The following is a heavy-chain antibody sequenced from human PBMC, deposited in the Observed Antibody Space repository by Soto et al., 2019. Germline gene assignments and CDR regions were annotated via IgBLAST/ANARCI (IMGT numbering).Heavy chain of an antibody. J-gene: IGHJ4*02. Sequence: QVQLQQWGAGLLKPSETLSLTCAVYGGSFSDYYWSWIRQPPGKGLEWIGEINHSGSTIYNPSLKSRVTMSGDTSKIQFSLNLTSVTAADTAVYYCARGGCSGGSCYRPFFSDWGQGTLVTVSS. CDR2: INHSGST. CDR3: ARGGCSGGSCYRPFFSD. CDR1: GGSFSDYY. D-gene: IGHD2-15*01. V-gene: IGHV4-34*02.